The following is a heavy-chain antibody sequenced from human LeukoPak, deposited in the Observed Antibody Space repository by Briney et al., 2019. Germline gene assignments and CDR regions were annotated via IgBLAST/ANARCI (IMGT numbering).Heavy chain of an antibody. CDR1: GGSFGGYY. V-gene: IGHV4-34*01. J-gene: IGHJ4*02. CDR2: INHSGST. Sequence: SETLSLTCAVYGGSFGGYYWSWIRQPPGKGLEWIGEINHSGSTNYNPSLKSRVTISVDTSKNQFSLKLSSVTAADTAVYYCARAAIVVVVVATLARVGYYFDYWGQGTLVTVSS. CDR3: ARAAIVVVVVATLARVGYYFDY. D-gene: IGHD2-15*01.